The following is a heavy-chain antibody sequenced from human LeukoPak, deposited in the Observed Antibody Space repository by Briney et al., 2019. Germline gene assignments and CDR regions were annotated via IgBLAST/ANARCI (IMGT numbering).Heavy chain of an antibody. CDR1: GFTFSGSG. Sequence: GGSLRLSCAASGFTFSGSGLHWVRQAPGKGLEWVGRIRSKTNSYATAYAASVKGRFTISRDDSNNTAYLQMNSLKTEDTAVYYCTRLPDSSGGFDYWGQGTLVTVSS. V-gene: IGHV3-73*01. CDR3: TRLPDSSGGFDY. CDR2: IRSKTNSYAT. J-gene: IGHJ4*02. D-gene: IGHD3-22*01.